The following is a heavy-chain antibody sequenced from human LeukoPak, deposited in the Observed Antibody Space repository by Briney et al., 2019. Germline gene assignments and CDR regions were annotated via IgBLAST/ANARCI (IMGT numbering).Heavy chain of an antibody. CDR2: IRYDGSNK. Sequence: GGSLRLSCAASGFTFSSYWMSWVRQAPGKGLEWVAFIRYDGSNKYFADSVKGRFTISRDSSKNTLYLQMNSLRVDDTAVYYCAKDGTRGIRFGKIPHYFDYWGQGTLVTVSS. CDR3: AKDGTRGIRFGKIPHYFDY. CDR1: GFTFSSYW. V-gene: IGHV3-30*02. J-gene: IGHJ4*02. D-gene: IGHD3-10*01.